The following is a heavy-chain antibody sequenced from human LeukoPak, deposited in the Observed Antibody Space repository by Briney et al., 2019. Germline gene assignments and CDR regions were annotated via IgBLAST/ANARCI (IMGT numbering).Heavy chain of an antibody. CDR1: GFNFSSNG. D-gene: IGHD1-26*01. V-gene: IGHV3-30*03. CDR2: ISYDGSNK. J-gene: IGHJ4*02. CDR3: VLSGSYWDFDY. Sequence: GGSLRLSCAAPGFNFSSNGMHWVRQAPGKGLEWVAVISYDGSNKYYGDSVKGRFTISRDNSKNTLYLQMNSLRIEDTALYYCVLSGSYWDFDYWGQGTLVTVSS.